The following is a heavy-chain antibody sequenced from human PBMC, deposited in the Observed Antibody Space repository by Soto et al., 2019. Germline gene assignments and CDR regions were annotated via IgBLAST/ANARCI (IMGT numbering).Heavy chain of an antibody. Sequence: EVQLLESGGGLVQPGGSLRLSCAASGITFSSSAMSWVRQAPGKGLEWVSGLSGSGDNTYYAYSAKGRFTIPRDNSKNTLHLQMESLRAEDTAVYYCAKGGYFGSGSRRFDPWGQGTLVTVSS. V-gene: IGHV3-23*01. CDR1: GITFSSSA. CDR2: LSGSGDNT. J-gene: IGHJ5*02. D-gene: IGHD3-10*01. CDR3: AKGGYFGSGSRRFDP.